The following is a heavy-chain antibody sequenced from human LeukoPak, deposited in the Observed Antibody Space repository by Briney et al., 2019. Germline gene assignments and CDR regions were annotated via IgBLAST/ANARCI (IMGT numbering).Heavy chain of an antibody. J-gene: IGHJ4*02. D-gene: IGHD2-2*01. CDR2: IWYDGSNR. Sequence: GGSLRLSCAASGFTFSSYGMHWVRQAPGKGLEWVAVIWYDGSNRYYADSVKGRFTISRDNSKNTLDLQMNSLRAEDTAVYYCARDKSSSTNLFDYWGQGTLVAVPS. CDR1: GFTFSSYG. CDR3: ARDKSSSTNLFDY. V-gene: IGHV3-33*01.